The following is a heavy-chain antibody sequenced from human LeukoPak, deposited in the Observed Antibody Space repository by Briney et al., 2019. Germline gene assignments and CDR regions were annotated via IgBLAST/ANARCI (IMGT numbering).Heavy chain of an antibody. CDR1: GFSFSTCW. CDR2: IKQDGSEK. V-gene: IGHV3-7*04. CDR3: ARAWSYSTGWYNY. D-gene: IGHD6-19*01. J-gene: IGHJ4*02. Sequence: TGGSVRLSCAASGFSFSTCWMSWVRQAPGKGLEWVANIKQDGSEKYYVDSVKGRFTISRDNAKNSLSLQMNSLRVEDTAVYYCARAWSYSTGWYNYWGQGTLVTVSS.